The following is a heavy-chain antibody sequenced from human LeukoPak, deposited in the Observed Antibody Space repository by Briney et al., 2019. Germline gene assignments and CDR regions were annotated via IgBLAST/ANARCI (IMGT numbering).Heavy chain of an antibody. J-gene: IGHJ5*02. CDR2: IYTSGST. D-gene: IGHD2-2*02. CDR3: ARDRRGYCSSTSCYSNNWFDP. CDR1: GGSFSGYY. Sequence: SETLSLTCAVYGGSFSGYYWSWIRQPAGKGLEWIGRIYTSGSTNYNPSLKSRVTMSVDTSKNQFSLKLSSVTAADTAVYYCARDRRGYCSSTSCYSNNWFDPWGQGTLVTVSS. V-gene: IGHV4-4*07.